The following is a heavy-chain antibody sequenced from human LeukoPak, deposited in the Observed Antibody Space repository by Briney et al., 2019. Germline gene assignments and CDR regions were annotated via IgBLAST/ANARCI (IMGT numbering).Heavy chain of an antibody. D-gene: IGHD3-9*01. Sequence: ASVKVSCKASGYIFTTYGISWVRQAPGQGLQWMGWISPYNGNTKYAQNFQGRVTMTADASTNTAYMDVRSLRSDDTAVYYCARVPLDYYDILTGYKYYFDYWGQGTLVTVSS. J-gene: IGHJ4*02. CDR2: ISPYNGNT. CDR1: GYIFTTYG. V-gene: IGHV1-18*01. CDR3: ARVPLDYYDILTGYKYYFDY.